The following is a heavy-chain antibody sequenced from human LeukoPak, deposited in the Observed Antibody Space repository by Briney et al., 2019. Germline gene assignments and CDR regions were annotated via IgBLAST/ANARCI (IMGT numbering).Heavy chain of an antibody. J-gene: IGHJ4*02. V-gene: IGHV4-30-2*01. CDR3: AREAADIVVVPAPGFDY. Sequence: SQTLSLTCTVSGGSISSGGYYWSWIRQPPGKGLEWIGYIYHSGSTYYNPSLKSRVTMSVDTSKNQFSLKLSSVTAADTAVYYCAREAADIVVVPAPGFDYWGQGTLVTVSS. CDR1: GGSISSGGYY. D-gene: IGHD2-2*01. CDR2: IYHSGST.